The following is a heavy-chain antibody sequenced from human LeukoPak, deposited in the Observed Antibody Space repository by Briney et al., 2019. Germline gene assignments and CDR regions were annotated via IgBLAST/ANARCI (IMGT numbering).Heavy chain of an antibody. Sequence: GGSLRLSCAASGFTFSSYEMNWVRQAPGKGLEWVSYISSSGSTIYYADSVKGRFTISRDNAKNSLYLQMNSLRAEDTAVYYCARGVVGATVDYYYMDVWGKGTTVTISS. D-gene: IGHD1-26*01. V-gene: IGHV3-48*03. J-gene: IGHJ6*03. CDR3: ARGVVGATVDYYYMDV. CDR2: ISSSGSTI. CDR1: GFTFSSYE.